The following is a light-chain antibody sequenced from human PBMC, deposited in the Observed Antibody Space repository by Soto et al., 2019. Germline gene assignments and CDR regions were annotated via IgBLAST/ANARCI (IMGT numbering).Light chain of an antibody. CDR2: AAS. Sequence: IQGTQSPCSLSSSVGDRVTITCRASQSISSYLNWYQQKPGKAPKLLIYAASSLQSGVPSRFSGSGSGTDFTLTISSLQPEDFATYYCQQSYSTLTFGGGTKVAIK. CDR3: QQSYSTLT. CDR1: QSISSY. J-gene: IGKJ4*01. V-gene: IGKV1-39*01.